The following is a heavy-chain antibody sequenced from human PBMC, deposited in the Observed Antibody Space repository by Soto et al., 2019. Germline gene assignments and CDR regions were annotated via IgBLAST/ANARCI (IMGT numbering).Heavy chain of an antibody. J-gene: IGHJ1*01. CDR2: ISYDGSNK. V-gene: IGHV3-30*18. CDR3: AKDSPFLDSSGYSSEYFQH. Sequence: GGSLRLSCAASGFTFSSYGMHWVRQAPGKGLEWVAVISYDGSNKYYADSVKGRFTISRDNSKNTLYLQMNSLRAEDTAVYYCAKDSPFLDSSGYSSEYFQHWGQGTLVTVSS. CDR1: GFTFSSYG. D-gene: IGHD3-22*01.